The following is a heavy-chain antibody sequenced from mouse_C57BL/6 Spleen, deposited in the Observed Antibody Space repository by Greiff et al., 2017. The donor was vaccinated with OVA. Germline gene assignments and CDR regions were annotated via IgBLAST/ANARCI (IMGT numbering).Heavy chain of an antibody. V-gene: IGHV1-26*01. J-gene: IGHJ4*01. CDR1: GYTFTDYY. CDR3: ARRVVGDYYAMDY. Sequence: EVQLQQSGPELVKPGASVKISCKASGYTFTDYYMNWVKQSHGKSLEWIGDINPNNGGTSYNQKFKGKATLTVDKSSSTAYMELRSLTSEDSAVYYCARRVVGDYYAMDYWGQGTSVTVSS. CDR2: INPNNGGT. D-gene: IGHD1-1*02.